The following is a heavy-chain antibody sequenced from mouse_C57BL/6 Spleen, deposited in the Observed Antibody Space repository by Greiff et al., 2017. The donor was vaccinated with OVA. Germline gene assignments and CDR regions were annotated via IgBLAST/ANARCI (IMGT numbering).Heavy chain of an antibody. V-gene: IGHV5-4*03. CDR1: GFTFSSYA. D-gene: IGHD1-2*01. CDR2: ISDGGSYT. J-gene: IGHJ4*01. Sequence: EVKLMESGGGLVKPGGSLKLSCAASGFTFSSYAMSWVRQTPEQRLEWVATISDGGSYTYYPDNVKGRFTISRDNAKNNLYLQMSHLKSADTAMYYCARGGLLRHAMDYWGQGTSVTVSS. CDR3: ARGGLLRHAMDY.